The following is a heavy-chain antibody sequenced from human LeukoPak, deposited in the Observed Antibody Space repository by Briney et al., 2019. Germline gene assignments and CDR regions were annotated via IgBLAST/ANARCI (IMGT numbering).Heavy chain of an antibody. Sequence: PGGSLRLSCEASGFTLSTYAMSWVRQAPGKGLEWVSRVSSSGGTTYYADSVKGRFTISRDDSKNTLYLQMNSLRDEDTAVYYCARGGGYKSPFGYWGQGTLVTVSS. D-gene: IGHD5-12*01. J-gene: IGHJ4*02. CDR3: ARGGGYKSPFGY. V-gene: IGHV3-23*01. CDR1: GFTLSTYA. CDR2: VSSSGGTT.